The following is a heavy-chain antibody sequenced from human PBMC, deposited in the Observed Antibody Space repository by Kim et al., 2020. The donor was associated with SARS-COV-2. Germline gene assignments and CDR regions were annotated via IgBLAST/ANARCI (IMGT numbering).Heavy chain of an antibody. CDR3: ARAEDQWDLLGLDY. J-gene: IGHJ4*02. Sequence: SVKVSCKASGGTFSSYAISWVRQAPGQGLEWMGGIIPIFGTANYAQKFQGRVTITADKSTSTAYMELSSLRSEDTAVYYCARAEDQWDLLGLDYWGQGTLVTVSS. CDR2: IIPIFGTA. D-gene: IGHD1-26*01. CDR1: GGTFSSYA. V-gene: IGHV1-69*06.